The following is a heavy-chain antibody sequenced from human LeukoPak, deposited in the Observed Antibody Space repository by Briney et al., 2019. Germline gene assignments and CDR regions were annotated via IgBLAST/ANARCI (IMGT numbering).Heavy chain of an antibody. CDR3: ATGLGDYDEGDY. J-gene: IGHJ4*02. V-gene: IGHV1-2*06. CDR1: GYTFTTYF. D-gene: IGHD4-17*01. CDR2: INPNSGDT. Sequence: ASVKVSCKTSGYTFTTYFIHWVRQAPGQGLEWMGRINPNSGDTNHAQKFQGRVTMTRDTSISTAYMELSRLRSDDTAVYYCATGLGDYDEGDYWGQGTLVTVSS.